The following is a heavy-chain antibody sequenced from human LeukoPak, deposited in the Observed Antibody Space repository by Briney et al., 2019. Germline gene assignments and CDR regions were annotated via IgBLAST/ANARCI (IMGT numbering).Heavy chain of an antibody. J-gene: IGHJ3*01. D-gene: IGHD3-22*01. CDR3: ARDDYYDSSAYRENPFDV. CDR1: GDTFSSYA. V-gene: IGHV1-69*13. CDR2: IIVVLGTT. Sequence: VKVSCKASGDTFSSYAISWLRQAPGQGLEWMGGIIVVLGTTNYAQKFQGRVTITADESTSTLYMELRSLRSEDTAIYYCARDDYYDSSAYRENPFDVWGQGTMVTVSS.